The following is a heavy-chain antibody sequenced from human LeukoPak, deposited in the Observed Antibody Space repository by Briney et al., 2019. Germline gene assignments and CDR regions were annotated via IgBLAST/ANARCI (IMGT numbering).Heavy chain of an antibody. J-gene: IGHJ6*02. CDR3: ASGLSYCSSTSCYSDYYYGMDV. D-gene: IGHD2-2*01. V-gene: IGHV3-53*01. CDR1: GFTVSSNY. Sequence: GGSLRLSCAASGFTVSSNYMSSVCQAPGKGLEWVSVIYIGGSTYYADSVKSLFTISRDNSTNTLYLQMNSLRAEDTAVYYCASGLSYCSSTSCYSDYYYGMDVWGQGTTVTVSS. CDR2: IYIGGST.